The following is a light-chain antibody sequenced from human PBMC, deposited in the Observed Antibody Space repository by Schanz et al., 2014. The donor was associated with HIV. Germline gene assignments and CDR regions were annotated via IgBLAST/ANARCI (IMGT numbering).Light chain of an antibody. CDR1: SGDIGGY. J-gene: IGLJ2*01. CDR2: EID. Sequence: QSALTQPRSVSGSPGQSVTLSCAGTSGDIGGYISWYQHHPGKAPKLLISEIDKRPSGVPDRFSGSRSGNTARLTVSGLQAEDEADYFCSASAGSDSFVVFGGGTKLTVL. CDR3: SASAGSDSFVV. V-gene: IGLV2-11*01.